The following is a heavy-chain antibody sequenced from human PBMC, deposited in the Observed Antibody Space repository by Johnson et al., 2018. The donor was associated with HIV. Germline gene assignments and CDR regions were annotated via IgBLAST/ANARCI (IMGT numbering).Heavy chain of an antibody. V-gene: IGHV3-7*03. Sequence: MQLVESGGGLVQPGGSLRLSCAASGFTFSSYGMHWVRQAPGKGLEWVANIKQDGSEKYYVGSVKGRFTISRDNAEKSLYLQMNSLRAEDTAVYYCARDQEWELRLTWGGDPFDIWGQGTMVTVSS. J-gene: IGHJ3*02. CDR1: GFTFSSYG. CDR3: ARDQEWELRLTWGGDPFDI. CDR2: IKQDGSEK. D-gene: IGHD1-26*01.